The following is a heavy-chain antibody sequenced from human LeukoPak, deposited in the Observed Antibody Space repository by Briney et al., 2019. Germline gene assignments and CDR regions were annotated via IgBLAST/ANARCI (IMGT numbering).Heavy chain of an antibody. J-gene: IGHJ4*02. D-gene: IGHD4-17*01. Sequence: GGSLRISCVGSGFPLSSYTLFWVRQAPGKGLEWVSSISYSSSYIYYGDSVKGRFTISRDNTKNSLNLQMDSLRTEDTAVYYCASRNYGEEYWGQGTLVTVSS. V-gene: IGHV3-21*06. CDR2: ISYSSSYI. CDR1: GFPLSSYT. CDR3: ASRNYGEEY.